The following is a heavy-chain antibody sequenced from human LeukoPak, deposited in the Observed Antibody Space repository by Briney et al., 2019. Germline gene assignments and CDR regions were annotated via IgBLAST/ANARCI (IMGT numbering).Heavy chain of an antibody. V-gene: IGHV3-33*01. CDR3: ARDPYSRTANWFDP. CDR2: IWYDGSNK. Sequence: GGSLRLSCAASGFTFSSYGMHWVRQAPGKGLEWVAVIWYDGSNKYYADSVKGRLTISRDNSKNTLYLQMNSLRAEDTAVYYCARDPYSRTANWFDPWGQGTLVTVSS. CDR1: GFTFSSYG. D-gene: IGHD6-13*01. J-gene: IGHJ5*02.